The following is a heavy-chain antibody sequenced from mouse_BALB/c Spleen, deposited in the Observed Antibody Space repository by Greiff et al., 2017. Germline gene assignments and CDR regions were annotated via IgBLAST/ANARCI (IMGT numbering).Heavy chain of an antibody. CDR2: IFPGSGNT. CDR3: ARYYEGAMDY. D-gene: IGHD2-4*01. J-gene: IGHJ4*01. Sequence: QVQLKESGPELVKPGASVKISCKASGYSFTSYYIHWVKQRPGQGLEWIGWIFPGSGNTKYNEKFKGKATLTADTSSSTAYMQLSSLTSEDSAVYFCARYYEGAMDYWGQGTSVTVSS. CDR1: GYSFTSYY. V-gene: IGHV1-66*01.